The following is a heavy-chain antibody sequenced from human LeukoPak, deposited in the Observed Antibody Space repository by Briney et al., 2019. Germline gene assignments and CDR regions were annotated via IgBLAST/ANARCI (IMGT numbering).Heavy chain of an antibody. CDR3: ARADTAMVYYYYYYYMDV. V-gene: IGHV3-30*02. CDR2: IRYDGSNK. J-gene: IGHJ6*03. D-gene: IGHD5-18*01. Sequence: GGSLRLSCAASGFTFSSYGMHWVRQAPGKGLEWVAFIRYDGSNKYYADSVKGRFTISRDNSKNTLYLQMNSLRAEDTAVYYCARADTAMVYYYYYYYMDVWGKGTTVTVSS. CDR1: GFTFSSYG.